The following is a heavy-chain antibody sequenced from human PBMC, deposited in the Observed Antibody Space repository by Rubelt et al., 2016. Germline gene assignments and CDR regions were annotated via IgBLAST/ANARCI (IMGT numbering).Heavy chain of an antibody. V-gene: IGHV3-7*01. CDR3: ARGSGHVVWFGERGV. CDR2: IRQDGSEK. J-gene: IGHJ6*02. Sequence: EVQLVESGGGVVQPGRSLRLSCAASGFTFSSYAMHWVRQAPGKGLEWVANIRQDGSEKYYVDSGKGRFPISREHAKNSLVLQMNSLRAEDTAVYYWARGSGHVVWFGERGVWGQGTTVTVSS. CDR1: GFTFSSYA. D-gene: IGHD3-10*01.